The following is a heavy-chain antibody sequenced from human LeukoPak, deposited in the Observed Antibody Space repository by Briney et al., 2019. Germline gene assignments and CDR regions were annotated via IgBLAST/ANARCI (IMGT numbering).Heavy chain of an antibody. D-gene: IGHD4-17*01. J-gene: IGHJ6*02. V-gene: IGHV3-33*01. CDR1: GFTFSTYG. CDR3: ARGGRTTWHGMDV. Sequence: GGSLRLSCEASGFTFSTYGMHWVRQAPGKGLEWVAVIWYDGSNKNYADSVKGRFTISKDNSKNTLYLQMNSLRAEDTAYCARGGRTTWHGMDVWGQGTTVTVSS. CDR2: IWYDGSNK.